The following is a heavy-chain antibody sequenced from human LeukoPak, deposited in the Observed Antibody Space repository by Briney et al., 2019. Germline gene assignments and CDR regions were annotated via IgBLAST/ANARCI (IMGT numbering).Heavy chain of an antibody. Sequence: GGSLRLSCAASGFTFSSYSMNWIRQAPGKGLEWVSSISSSSSYIYYADSVKGRFTISRDNAKNSLYLQMNSLRAEDTAVYHCARSQCHYDFWLNYNYYYYMDVWGKGTTVTVSS. CDR2: ISSSSSYI. V-gene: IGHV3-21*01. CDR1: GFTFSSYS. J-gene: IGHJ6*03. D-gene: IGHD3-3*01. CDR3: ARSQCHYDFWLNYNYYYYMDV.